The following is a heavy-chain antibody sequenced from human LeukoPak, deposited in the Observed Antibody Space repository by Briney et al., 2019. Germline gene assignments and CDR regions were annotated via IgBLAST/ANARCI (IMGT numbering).Heavy chain of an antibody. CDR1: GFTFSSYE. D-gene: IGHD6-19*01. Sequence: PGRSLRLSCAASGFTFSSYEMHSVRQPPGEGLEWVAVISYDGSNIYNADSVKGRFTISRDNSKNTLYLQMNSLRPEDTAVYYCARVRLQQWLYDGFHIWGQGTLVTVSS. CDR3: ARVRLQQWLYDGFHI. J-gene: IGHJ3*02. CDR2: ISYDGSNI. V-gene: IGHV3-30*04.